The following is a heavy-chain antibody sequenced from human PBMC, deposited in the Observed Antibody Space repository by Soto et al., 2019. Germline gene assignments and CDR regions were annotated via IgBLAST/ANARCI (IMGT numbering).Heavy chain of an antibody. J-gene: IGHJ4*02. CDR3: AKDGGYCSGGSCLEIDY. V-gene: IGHV3-23*01. Sequence: EVQLLESGGGLVQPGGSLRLSCAASGFTFSSYAMSWVRQAPGKGLEWVSAISGSGGSTYYADSVKGRFTISRDNSKNTLYLQMNSVRAEDTAVYYCAKDGGYCSGGSCLEIDYWGQGTLVTVSS. CDR1: GFTFSSYA. CDR2: ISGSGGST. D-gene: IGHD2-15*01.